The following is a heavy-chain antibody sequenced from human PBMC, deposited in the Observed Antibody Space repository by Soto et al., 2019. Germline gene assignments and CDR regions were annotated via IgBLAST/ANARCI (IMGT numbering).Heavy chain of an antibody. CDR1: GFTFSSYS. J-gene: IGHJ4*02. CDR3: AGFYSSGWYSQVFDY. V-gene: IGHV3-21*01. CDR2: ISSSSSYI. Sequence: GGSLRLSCAASGFTFSSYSMNWVRQAPGKGLEWVSSISSSSSYIYYADSVKGRFTISRDNATNSLYLQMNSLRAEDTAVNYCAGFYSSGWYSQVFDYWSQGTLVTGSS. D-gene: IGHD6-19*01.